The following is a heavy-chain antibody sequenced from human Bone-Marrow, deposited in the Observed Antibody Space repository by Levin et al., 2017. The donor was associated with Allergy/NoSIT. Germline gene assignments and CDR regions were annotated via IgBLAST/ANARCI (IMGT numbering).Heavy chain of an antibody. D-gene: IGHD1-26*01. CDR2: IYSDGTT. CDR3: SLLSGGTFDY. Sequence: GESLKISCAASGFVVSDNYMSWARQAPGRGLEWVSTIYSDGTTYYADSVKGRFTISRDNSKNTLHLQMNSLRGEDTGTYYCSLLSGGTFDYWGRGTLVTVSS. J-gene: IGHJ4*02. V-gene: IGHV3-53*01. CDR1: GFVVSDNY.